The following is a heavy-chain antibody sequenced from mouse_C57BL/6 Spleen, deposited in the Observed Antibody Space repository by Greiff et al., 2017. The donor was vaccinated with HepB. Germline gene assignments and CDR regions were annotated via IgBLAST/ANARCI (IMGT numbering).Heavy chain of an antibody. CDR1: GFTFSSYA. Sequence: EVQVVESGEGLVKPGGSLKLSCAASGFTFSSYAMSWVRQTPEKRLEWVAYISSGGDYIYYADTVKGRFTISRDNARNTLYLHMGGLESEDTAMYYCTRDPPDYWGQGTTLTVSS. J-gene: IGHJ2*01. CDR2: ISSGGDYI. V-gene: IGHV5-9-1*02. CDR3: TRDPPDY.